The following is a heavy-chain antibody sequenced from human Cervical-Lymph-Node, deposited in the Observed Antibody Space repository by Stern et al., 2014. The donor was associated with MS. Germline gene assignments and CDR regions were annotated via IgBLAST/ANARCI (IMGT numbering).Heavy chain of an antibody. CDR2: IIPIFGTA. CDR1: GGTFNVYA. V-gene: IGHV1-69*12. Sequence: QVQLVQSGAEVKKPGSSVKVSCQASGGTFNVYAINWLRQAPGQGLEWMGGIIPIFGTANYAQKFQSRVTITADESTRTSSMQLSSLRSNDTAVYYCARDGRHRDNYGLDVWGQGTTVIVSS. D-gene: IGHD2-15*01. J-gene: IGHJ6*02. CDR3: ARDGRHRDNYGLDV.